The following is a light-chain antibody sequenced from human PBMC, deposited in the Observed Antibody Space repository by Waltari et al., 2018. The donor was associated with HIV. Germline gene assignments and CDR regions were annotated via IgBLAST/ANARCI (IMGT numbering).Light chain of an antibody. Sequence: DIQLTQSPSFLSASVGDRVTITCRASQGISTYLAWYQQKPGKAPTLLIFLASTLQSGVPSRFSGSGSETEFTLTINSLQPEDFATYYCQQLNTYPRTFGQGTKVEIK. V-gene: IGKV1-9*01. CDR1: QGISTY. CDR2: LAS. J-gene: IGKJ1*01. CDR3: QQLNTYPRT.